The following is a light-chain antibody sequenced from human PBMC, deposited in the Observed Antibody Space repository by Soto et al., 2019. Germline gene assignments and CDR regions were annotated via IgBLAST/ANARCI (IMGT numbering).Light chain of an antibody. V-gene: IGLV1-44*01. Sequence: QSVLTQPPSASGTPGQRVTISCSGSSSNIGSNTVNWYQQLPGTAPKLLIYDNNQRPSGVPDRCSGSKSGTSASLAISALQSDDEADYYCAAWDGSLNVVVFGGGTKLTVL. CDR1: SSNIGSNT. J-gene: IGLJ2*01. CDR2: DNN. CDR3: AAWDGSLNVVV.